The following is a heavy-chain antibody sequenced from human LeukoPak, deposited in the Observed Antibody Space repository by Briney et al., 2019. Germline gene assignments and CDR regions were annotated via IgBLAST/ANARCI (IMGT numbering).Heavy chain of an antibody. D-gene: IGHD2-21*02. CDR2: ISGSGGST. CDR1: GFTFSSYA. Sequence: PGGSLRLSCAASGFTFSSYAMSWVRQAPGKGLECVSAISGSGGSTYYADSVKGRFTISRDNSKNTLYLQMNSLRAEDTAVYYCAKSAAYCGGDCPFDDYWGQGTLVTVSS. J-gene: IGHJ4*02. V-gene: IGHV3-23*01. CDR3: AKSAAYCGGDCPFDDY.